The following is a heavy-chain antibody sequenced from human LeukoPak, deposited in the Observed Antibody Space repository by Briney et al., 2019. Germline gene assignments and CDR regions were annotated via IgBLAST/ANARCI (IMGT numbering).Heavy chain of an antibody. CDR2: ISWNSGSI. CDR3: AKDSLSHFDY. J-gene: IGHJ4*02. V-gene: IGHV3-9*01. Sequence: GGSLRLSCAASGFTFDDYAMHWVRQAPGKGLEWVSGISWNSGSIGYADSVKGRFTISRDNSKNTLYLQMNSLRAEDTAVYYCAKDSLSHFDYWGQGTLVTVSS. CDR1: GFTFDDYA.